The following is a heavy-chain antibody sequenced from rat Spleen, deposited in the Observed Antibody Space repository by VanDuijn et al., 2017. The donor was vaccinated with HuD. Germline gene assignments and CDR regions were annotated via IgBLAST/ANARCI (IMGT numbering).Heavy chain of an antibody. Sequence: VQLVESGGGLVQPGRSLKLSCAASGFTFSDYGMAWVRQPPGKGLEWMGAIWSGGSTDYNSAIKSRLSISRDTSKSQVFLKMNSLQTEDTAMYFCARLYSSYHWYFDFWGPGTMVTVSS. V-gene: IGHV2-1*01. D-gene: IGHD1-2*01. CDR3: ARLYSSYHWYFDF. J-gene: IGHJ1*01. CDR2: IWSGGST. CDR1: GFTFSDYG.